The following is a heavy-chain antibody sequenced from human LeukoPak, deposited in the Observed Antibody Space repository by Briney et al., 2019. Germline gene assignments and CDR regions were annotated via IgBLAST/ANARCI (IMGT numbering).Heavy chain of an antibody. D-gene: IGHD4-11*01. V-gene: IGHV6-1*01. Sequence: SQTLSLTCAISGDSVSSNSAAWNWIRQSPSRGLEWPGRTYYRSKWYNDYALFVKSRITINPDTSRNQFSLQLDSVTPEDTAVYYCARGDYSSYPFDYWGQGTLVTVSS. CDR3: ARGDYSSYPFDY. CDR2: TYYRSKWYN. CDR1: GDSVSSNSAA. J-gene: IGHJ4*02.